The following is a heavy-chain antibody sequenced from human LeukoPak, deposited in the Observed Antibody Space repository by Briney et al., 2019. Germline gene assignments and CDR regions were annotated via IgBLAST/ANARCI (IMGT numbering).Heavy chain of an antibody. CDR1: GGSFSGYY. CDR2: INHSGST. V-gene: IGHV4-34*01. Sequence: PSETLSLTCAVYGGSFSGYYWSWIRQPPGEGLEWIGEINHSGSTNYNPSLKSRVTISVDTSKNQFSLKLSSVTAADTAVYYCARVNSGSSGSYYFDYWGQGTLVTVSS. J-gene: IGHJ4*02. CDR3: ARVNSGSSGSYYFDY. D-gene: IGHD3-22*01.